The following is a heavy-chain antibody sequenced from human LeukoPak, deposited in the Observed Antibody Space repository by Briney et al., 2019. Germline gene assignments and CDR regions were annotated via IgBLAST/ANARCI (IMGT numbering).Heavy chain of an antibody. CDR2: INHSGST. V-gene: IGHV4-34*01. J-gene: IGHJ5*02. Sequence: PSETLSLTCAVYGGSFSGYYWSWIRQPPGKALEWIGEINHSGSTNYNRSLKSRVTISVDTSKNQFSLKLSSVTAADTAVYYCARGAGHYYDSSGYYDGTSNWFDPWGQGTLVTVSS. D-gene: IGHD3-22*01. CDR1: GGSFSGYY. CDR3: ARGAGHYYDSSGYYDGTSNWFDP.